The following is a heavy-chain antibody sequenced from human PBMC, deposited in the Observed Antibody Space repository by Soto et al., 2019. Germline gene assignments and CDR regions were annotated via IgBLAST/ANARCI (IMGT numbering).Heavy chain of an antibody. CDR2: ISYDGSNK. J-gene: IGHJ6*02. Sequence: QVQLVESGGGVVQPGRSLRLSCAASGFTFSSYGMHWVRQAPGKGLEWVAVISYDGSNKYYADSVKGRFTISRDNSKNTLYLQMNSLRAEDTAVYYCANAEGYYYYYGMDVWGQGTTVTVSS. CDR3: ANAEGYYYYYGMDV. CDR1: GFTFSSYG. V-gene: IGHV3-30*18.